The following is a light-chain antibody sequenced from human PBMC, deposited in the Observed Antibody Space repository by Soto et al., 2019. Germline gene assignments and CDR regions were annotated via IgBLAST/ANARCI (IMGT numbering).Light chain of an antibody. Sequence: QSVLTQPPSASGTPGQRVTISCSGSSSNVGSYFVNWYLHIPGAAPKLLIYSDGRRPSGVPDRFSGSKSGPSASLAISGLQSEDEADYYCAAWDVSLNGYVFGTGTKGTVL. CDR3: AAWDVSLNGYV. V-gene: IGLV1-44*01. J-gene: IGLJ1*01. CDR2: SDG. CDR1: SSNVGSYF.